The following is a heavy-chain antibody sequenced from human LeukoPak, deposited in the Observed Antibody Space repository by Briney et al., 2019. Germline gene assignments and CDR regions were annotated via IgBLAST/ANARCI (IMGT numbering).Heavy chain of an antibody. CDR2: FCYSGST. CDR1: GGSISSGAYY. V-gene: IGHV4-31*03. CDR3: ARDLGDGYLANDY. Sequence: SETLSLTCTVSGGSISSGAYYWSWIRQHPGKGLEWIGYFCYSGSTYYNPSLKSRVTISVDTSKNQFSLDLSSVTAADTAVYHCARDLGDGYLANDYWGQGTLVTVSS. J-gene: IGHJ4*02. D-gene: IGHD5-24*01.